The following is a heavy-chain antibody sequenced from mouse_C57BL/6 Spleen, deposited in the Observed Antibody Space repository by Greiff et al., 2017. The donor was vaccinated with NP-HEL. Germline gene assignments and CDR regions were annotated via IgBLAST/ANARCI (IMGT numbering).Heavy chain of an antibody. CDR1: GYTFTSYW. CDR3: AIVYGSSYFDY. CDR2: IHPNSGST. D-gene: IGHD1-1*01. J-gene: IGHJ2*01. V-gene: IGHV1-64*01. Sequence: QVQLQQPGAELVKPGASVKLSCKASGYTFTSYWMHWVKQRPGQGLEWIGMIHPNSGSTNYNQKFKGKATLTVDKSSSTAYMQLSSLTSEDSAVYYCAIVYGSSYFDYWGQGTTLTVSS.